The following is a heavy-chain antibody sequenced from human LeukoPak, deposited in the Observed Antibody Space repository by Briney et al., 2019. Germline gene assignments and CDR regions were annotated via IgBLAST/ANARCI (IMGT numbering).Heavy chain of an antibody. D-gene: IGHD2/OR15-2a*01. CDR2: INTDGSTT. CDR1: GFTFGSRW. J-gene: IGHJ6*02. CDR3: ARDISRTMDV. Sequence: GGSLRLSCVASGFTFGSRWMHWVRQAPGKGLVWVSIINTDGSTTRYADFVEGRFTISRDNARNTLYLEMNSLRVEDTAVYFCARDISRTMDVWGQGTTVTV. V-gene: IGHV3-74*01.